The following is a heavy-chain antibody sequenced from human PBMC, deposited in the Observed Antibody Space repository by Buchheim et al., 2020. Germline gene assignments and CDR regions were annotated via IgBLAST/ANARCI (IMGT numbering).Heavy chain of an antibody. J-gene: IGHJ6*02. Sequence: QVQLQQWGAGLLKPSETLSLTCAVYGGSFSGYYWSWIRQPPGKGLEWIGEINHSGSTNYNPSLKSRVTISVETSKNQFSLKLSSVTAADTAVYYCASHPGFTIFGVVTSYYYYGMDVWGQGPT. CDR3: ASHPGFTIFGVVTSYYYYGMDV. CDR2: INHSGST. D-gene: IGHD3-3*01. CDR1: GGSFSGYY. V-gene: IGHV4-34*01.